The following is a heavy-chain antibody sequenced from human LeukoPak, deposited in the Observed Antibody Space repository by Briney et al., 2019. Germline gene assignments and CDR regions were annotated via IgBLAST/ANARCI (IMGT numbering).Heavy chain of an antibody. J-gene: IGHJ4*02. D-gene: IGHD3-10*01. V-gene: IGHV3-21*01. CDR3: ARSGWFGELGFDH. CDR1: GFTFSRYT. Sequence: GGSLRLSCAASGFTFSRYTMNWARQAPGKGLEWVSSISSSSSYIYYADSVKGRFTFSRDNAKNSLYLQMNSLRAEDTAVYYCARSGWFGELGFDHWGQGTLVTVSS. CDR2: ISSSSSYI.